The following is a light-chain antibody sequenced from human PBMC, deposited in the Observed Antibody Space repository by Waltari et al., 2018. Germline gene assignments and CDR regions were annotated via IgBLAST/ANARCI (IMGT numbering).Light chain of an antibody. CDR1: NVGRKV. V-gene: IGLV3-9*01. Sequence: SYELTQPLSVSVALGQTARITCGGSNVGRKVVHLYQQKPGQAPVLVIYRDTYRPSGIPERLSGSNSGNTATLTISRVQAGDEADYYCQVWDSSTVAFGGGTKLTVL. J-gene: IGLJ2*01. CDR3: QVWDSSTVA. CDR2: RDT.